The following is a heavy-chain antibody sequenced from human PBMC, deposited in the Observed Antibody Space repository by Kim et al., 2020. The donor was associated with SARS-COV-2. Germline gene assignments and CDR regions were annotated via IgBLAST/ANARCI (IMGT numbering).Heavy chain of an antibody. Sequence: GGSLRLSCAASGFILSDNYRNGVRQSPGKGLEWVSIKYSVGPSRYADSAQGRFSGSRADSGNTLSLQMDSLRADDTAVYYCAGGLVRYFFDYWGQGALVTVSS. V-gene: IGHV3-53*01. CDR2: KYSVGPS. J-gene: IGHJ4*02. D-gene: IGHD6-6*01. CDR3: AGGLVRYFFDY. CDR1: GFILSDNY.